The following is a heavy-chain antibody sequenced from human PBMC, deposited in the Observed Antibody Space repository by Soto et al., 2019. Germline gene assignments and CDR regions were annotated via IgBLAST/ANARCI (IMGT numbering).Heavy chain of an antibody. Sequence: QVQLQESGPGLVKPSETLSLTCTVSGGSISSGPYSWGWIRQPPGEGLEWIGTFHYSENTYYNPPLESRVTISVDTSKNQFSLKVTSVTVADTAMYYCARLGGFCSSTSCYGFYGMDVWGQGTTVIVSS. D-gene: IGHD2-2*01. CDR2: FHYSENT. CDR1: GGSISSGPYS. V-gene: IGHV4-39*01. CDR3: ARLGGFCSSTSCYGFYGMDV. J-gene: IGHJ6*02.